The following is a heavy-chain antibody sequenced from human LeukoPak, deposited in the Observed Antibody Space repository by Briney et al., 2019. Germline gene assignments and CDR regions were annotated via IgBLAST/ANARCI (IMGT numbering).Heavy chain of an antibody. CDR1: GFTFSSYG. D-gene: IGHD3-22*01. Sequence: GGSLRLSCAASGFTFSSYGMHWVRQAPGKGLEWVAVISYDGSNKYYADSVKGRFTISRDNSKSTLYLQMNSLRAEDTAVYYCAKDFYESSGYQGGMDVWGQGTTVTVSS. V-gene: IGHV3-30*18. J-gene: IGHJ6*02. CDR3: AKDFYESSGYQGGMDV. CDR2: ISYDGSNK.